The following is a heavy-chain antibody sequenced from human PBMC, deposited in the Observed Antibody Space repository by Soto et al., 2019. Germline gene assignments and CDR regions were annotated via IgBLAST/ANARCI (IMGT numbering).Heavy chain of an antibody. J-gene: IGHJ4*02. CDR2: ISGSGGST. CDR3: ENGGARSSGDYHSIDC. D-gene: IGHD3-22*01. Sequence: PGGSLRLSCAASGFTFSSYAMSWVRQAPGKGLEWVSAISGSGGSTYYADSVKGRFTISRDNSKNTLYLQMNSLRAEDTAVYYFENGGARSSGDYHSIDCWGRGTLVNVSS. V-gene: IGHV3-23*01. CDR1: GFTFSSYA.